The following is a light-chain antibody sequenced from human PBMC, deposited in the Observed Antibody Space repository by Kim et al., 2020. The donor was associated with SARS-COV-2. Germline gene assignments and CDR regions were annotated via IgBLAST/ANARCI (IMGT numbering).Light chain of an antibody. CDR3: CSYAGSYSWV. Sequence: GKSVTIACAGTSSDVGGYNYVSWYQQHPGKIPKLLIFDGSRRPSGIPDRFSGSKSGNTASLTISGLQAEDETDYYCCSYAGSYSWVFGGGTQLTVL. V-gene: IGLV2-11*03. CDR1: SSDVGGYNY. J-gene: IGLJ3*02. CDR2: DGS.